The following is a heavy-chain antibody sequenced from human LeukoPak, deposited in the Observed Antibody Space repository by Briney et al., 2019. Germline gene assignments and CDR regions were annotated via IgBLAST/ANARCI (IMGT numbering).Heavy chain of an antibody. V-gene: IGHV1-18*01. D-gene: IGHD3-3*01. Sequence: ASVKVSCKASGYTFTSYAISWVRQAPGQGLEWMGWISAYNGNTNYVQKVQGRVTMTTDTSTSTAYMELRSLRSDDTAVYYCARNAENYDFWSGRNWFDPWGQGTLVTVSS. J-gene: IGHJ5*02. CDR1: GYTFTSYA. CDR3: ARNAENYDFWSGRNWFDP. CDR2: ISAYNGNT.